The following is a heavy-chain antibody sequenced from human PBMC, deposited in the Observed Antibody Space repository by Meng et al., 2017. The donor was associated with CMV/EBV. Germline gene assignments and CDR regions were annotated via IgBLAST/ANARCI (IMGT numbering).Heavy chain of an antibody. Sequence: GGSLRLSCAASGFTFSSYCMSWVRQGPGKGLEWVANIKQDGSEKYYVDSVKGRFTISRDNAKNSLYLQMNSLRAEGTAVYYCARERGRMIVVARGFDAFDIWGQGTMVTVSS. J-gene: IGHJ3*02. V-gene: IGHV3-7*01. CDR2: IKQDGSEK. D-gene: IGHD3-22*01. CDR1: GFTFSSYC. CDR3: ARERGRMIVVARGFDAFDI.